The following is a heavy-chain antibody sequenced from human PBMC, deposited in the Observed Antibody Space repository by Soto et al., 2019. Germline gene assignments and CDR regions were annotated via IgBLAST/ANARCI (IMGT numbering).Heavy chain of an antibody. Sequence: GGSLRLSCAASGFTFSSYSMNWVRQAPGKGLEWVSSISSSSSYIYYADSVKGRFTISRDNAKNSLYLQMNSLRVEDTAVYYCARGIAVAGGTLDYWGQGTLVTVSS. V-gene: IGHV3-21*01. CDR1: GFTFSSYS. J-gene: IGHJ4*02. D-gene: IGHD6-19*01. CDR3: ARGIAVAGGTLDY. CDR2: ISSSSSYI.